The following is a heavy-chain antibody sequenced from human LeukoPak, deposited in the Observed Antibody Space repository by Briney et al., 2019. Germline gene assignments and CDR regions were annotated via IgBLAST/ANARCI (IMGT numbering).Heavy chain of an antibody. CDR1: GGSFNGHY. CDR3: ARGGYGSYSSSNDY. CDR2: INDSGST. V-gene: IGHV4-34*01. D-gene: IGHD6-6*01. Sequence: NPSKTLSLTCAVYGGSFNGHYWSWIRQPPGKGLEWIGEINDSGSTNYNPSLKSRLTISVDTSKNQFSLKLSSVSVADTAVYYCARGGYGSYSSSNDYWGQGTLVTVSS. J-gene: IGHJ4*02.